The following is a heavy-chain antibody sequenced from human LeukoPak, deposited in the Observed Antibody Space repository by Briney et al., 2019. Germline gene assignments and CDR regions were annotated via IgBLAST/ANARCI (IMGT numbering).Heavy chain of an antibody. V-gene: IGHV1-18*01. CDR2: ISAYNGNT. J-gene: IGHJ6*02. D-gene: IGHD1-7*01. CDR3: ARGTSYYYYGMDV. CDR1: GYTFINYG. Sequence: GASVKVSCKASGYTFINYGISWVRQAPGQGLEWMGWISAYNGNTNYAQKLQGRVTMTTDTSTSTAYMELRSLRSDDTAVYFCARGTSYYYYGMDVWGQGTTVTVSS.